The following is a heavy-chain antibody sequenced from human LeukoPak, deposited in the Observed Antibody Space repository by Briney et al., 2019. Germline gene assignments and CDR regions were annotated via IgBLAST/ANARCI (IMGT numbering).Heavy chain of an antibody. CDR3: ATLPVGATIFDY. J-gene: IGHJ4*02. D-gene: IGHD1-26*01. Sequence: ASVKVSCKASGYTFTGYYMHWVRQAPGKGLEWMGRFDPDNDKTIYAQKFQGRVTMTEDTSTDTAYMELSSLRSEDTAVYYCATLPVGATIFDYWGQGTLVTVSS. V-gene: IGHV1-24*01. CDR1: GYTFTGYY. CDR2: FDPDNDKT.